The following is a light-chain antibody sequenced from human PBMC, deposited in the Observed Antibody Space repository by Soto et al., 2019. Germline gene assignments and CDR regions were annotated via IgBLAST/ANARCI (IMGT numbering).Light chain of an antibody. Sequence: QSALTQPASVSGSPGQSITISCTGTSSDVGGYNYVSWYKQHPGKAPKLMIYEVSNRPSGVSNRFSGSKSGNTASLTISGLQAEDEADYYCSSYTSSYVVFGGGTKVTVL. CDR1: SSDVGGYNY. J-gene: IGLJ2*01. V-gene: IGLV2-14*01. CDR3: SSYTSSYVV. CDR2: EVS.